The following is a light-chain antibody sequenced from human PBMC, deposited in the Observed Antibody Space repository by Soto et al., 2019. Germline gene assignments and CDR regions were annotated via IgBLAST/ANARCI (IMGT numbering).Light chain of an antibody. J-gene: IGLJ3*02. CDR3: SSYFSVTLNCV. CDR2: EAS. Sequence: QSALTQPASVSGSPGQSITISCTGTSSAVGGYNYVSWYQQHPGKAPKHIIYEASNRPSGVSKRFSGSKSGNTASLSLCGLQAEEEADYYCSSYFSVTLNCVFGGGTQLIVL. V-gene: IGLV2-14*01. CDR1: SSAVGGYNY.